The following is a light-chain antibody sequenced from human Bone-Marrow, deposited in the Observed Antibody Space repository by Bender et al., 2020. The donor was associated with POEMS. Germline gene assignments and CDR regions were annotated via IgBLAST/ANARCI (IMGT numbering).Light chain of an antibody. CDR1: SSDVGTYNL. Sequence: QSALTQPASVSGSPGQSITISCTGTSSDVGTYNLVSWYQQHPGKAPKLMIYEVSKRPSGVPDRFSGSKSGNTASLTISGLQAEDEADYYCSSFTSRSTLVFGGGTKLTVL. CDR3: SSFTSRSTLV. V-gene: IGLV2-14*02. CDR2: EVS. J-gene: IGLJ3*02.